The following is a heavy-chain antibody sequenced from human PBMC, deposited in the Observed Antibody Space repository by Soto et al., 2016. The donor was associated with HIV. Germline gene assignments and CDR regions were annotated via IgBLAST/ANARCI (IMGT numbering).Heavy chain of an antibody. J-gene: IGHJ4*02. Sequence: QVQLMQSGAEVKKPGASVKVSCKASGYTFTSYGISWVRQAPGQGLEWMGWISAYNGNTNYAQKLQGRVTMTTDTSTSTAYMELKSLRSDDTAVYYCASGSGNYYDSSGYYSHFDYWGQGTLVTVSS. V-gene: IGHV1-18*01. D-gene: IGHD3-22*01. CDR2: ISAYNGNT. CDR3: ASGSGNYYDSSGYYSHFDY. CDR1: GYTFTSYG.